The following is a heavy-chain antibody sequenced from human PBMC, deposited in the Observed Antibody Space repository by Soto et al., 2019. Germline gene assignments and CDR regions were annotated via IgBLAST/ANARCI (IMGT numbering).Heavy chain of an antibody. D-gene: IGHD6-13*01. CDR2: IYYSGST. Sequence: SETLSLTCTVSGCSISSGGYYWSWIRQHPGKGLEWIGYIYYSGSTYYNPSLKSRVTISVDTSKNQFSLKLSSVTAADTAVYYCARARSSSWYFDYWGQGTLVTVSS. V-gene: IGHV4-31*03. CDR1: GCSISSGGYY. J-gene: IGHJ4*02. CDR3: ARARSSSWYFDY.